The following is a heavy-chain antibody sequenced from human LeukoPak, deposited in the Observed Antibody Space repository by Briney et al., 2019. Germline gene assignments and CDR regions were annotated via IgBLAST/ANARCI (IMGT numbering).Heavy chain of an antibody. CDR2: IWYDGRTK. V-gene: IGHV3-33*01. J-gene: IGHJ4*02. CDR3: AREWGRIAVAGGPGY. D-gene: IGHD6-19*01. CDR1: GFTFSNYG. Sequence: GGSLRLSCAASGFTFSNYGMHWVRQAPGKGLEWVALIWYDGRTKFHADSVKGRFTISRDNSNNTLYLQMDSLRDEDTAVYYCAREWGRIAVAGGPGYWGQGTRVTVSS.